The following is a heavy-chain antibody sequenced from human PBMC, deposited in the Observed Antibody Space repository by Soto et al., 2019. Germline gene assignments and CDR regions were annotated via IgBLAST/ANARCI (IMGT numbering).Heavy chain of an antibody. CDR2: TRSNGEYT. V-gene: IGHV3-23*01. J-gene: IGHJ4*02. CDR3: ARESEDLTSNFDY. CDR1: GFTFSNYA. Sequence: GGSLRLSCAGSGFTFSNYAMTWVRQAPGKGLEWVSTTRSNGEYTYYADSVKGRFTVSRDNSQNALFLEMSSLRAEDTAVYYCARESEDLTSNFDYWGQGTLVTVSS.